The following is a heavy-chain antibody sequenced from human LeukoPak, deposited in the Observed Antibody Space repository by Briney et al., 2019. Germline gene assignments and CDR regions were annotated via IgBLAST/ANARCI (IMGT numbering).Heavy chain of an antibody. CDR3: ARGAPFKYYDILTGSAPGDY. J-gene: IGHJ4*02. V-gene: IGHV1-8*02. CDR1: GYTFTSYG. Sequence: ASVKVSCKASGYTFTSYGISWVRQAPGQGLEWMGWMSPKSGNTGYAQKFQGRVTMTRNTSISTAYMELSSLRSEDTAVYYCARGAPFKYYDILTGSAPGDYWGQGTLVTVSS. D-gene: IGHD3-9*01. CDR2: MSPKSGNT.